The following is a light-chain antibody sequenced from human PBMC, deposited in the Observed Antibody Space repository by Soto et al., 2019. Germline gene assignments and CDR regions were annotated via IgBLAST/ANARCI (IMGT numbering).Light chain of an antibody. V-gene: IGKV3-11*01. CDR3: QQRDIWPWT. J-gene: IGKJ1*01. Sequence: IVMTQSPATLSVSPGERATLSCRASQSVSSYLAWYQQKPGQAPRLLIYGASSRATGIPARFSGSGSGTDFTLTISSLEPEDFAVYYCQQRDIWPWTFGQGTKVDIK. CDR1: QSVSSY. CDR2: GAS.